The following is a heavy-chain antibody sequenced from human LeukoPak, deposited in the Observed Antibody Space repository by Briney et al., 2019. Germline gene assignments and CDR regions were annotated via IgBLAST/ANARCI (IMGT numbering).Heavy chain of an antibody. D-gene: IGHD2-21*01. CDR2: IYYSGST. CDR1: GGSISSYY. V-gene: IGHV4-59*12. Sequence: PSETLSLTCTVSGGSISSYYWSWIRQPPGKGLEWVGYIYYSGSTNYNPSLKSRVTMSVDASKNQFSLKLSSVTAADTAVYYCARNIPVSPKQAFDIWGQGTMVTVSS. CDR3: ARNIPVSPKQAFDI. J-gene: IGHJ3*02.